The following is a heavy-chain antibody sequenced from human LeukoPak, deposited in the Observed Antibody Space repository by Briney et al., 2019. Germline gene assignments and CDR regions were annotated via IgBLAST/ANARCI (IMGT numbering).Heavy chain of an antibody. V-gene: IGHV4-34*01. D-gene: IGHD3-22*01. Sequence: SETLSLTCAVYGGSFSGYYWSWIRQPPGKGLEWIGEINHSGSTNYNPSLKSRVTISVDTSKNQFSLKLRSVTAADTAVYYCARHPTYYYDSSGYVTSWFDPWGQGTLVTVSS. CDR2: INHSGST. CDR3: ARHPTYYYDSSGYVTSWFDP. J-gene: IGHJ5*02. CDR1: GGSFSGYY.